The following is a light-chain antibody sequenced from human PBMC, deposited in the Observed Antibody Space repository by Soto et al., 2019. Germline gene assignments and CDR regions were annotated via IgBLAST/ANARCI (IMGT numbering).Light chain of an antibody. CDR1: SSDVGGYVY. V-gene: IGLV2-14*01. J-gene: IGLJ1*01. Sequence: QSVLTQPPSASGSPGQSVTISCTGTSSDVGGYVYVSWYQQHSGKAPRLLIYDVTNRPSGVSNRFSGSKSGNTASLTISGLQAEDEADYYCSSYAGSSALEVFGTGTKVTVL. CDR2: DVT. CDR3: SSYAGSSALEV.